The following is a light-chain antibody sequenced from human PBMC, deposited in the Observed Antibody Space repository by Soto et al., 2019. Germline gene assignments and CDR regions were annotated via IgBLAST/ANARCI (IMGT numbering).Light chain of an antibody. CDR3: QQYGSSPLT. Sequence: EIVLTQSPGTLSLSPGDRATLSCRASQTVSFSYLAWYQQKPGQAPRLLIYGASSRATGIPDRFSGSESGTDFTLTISRLEPEDFSVYYWQQYGSSPLTFGGGTKVEIK. CDR2: GAS. CDR1: QTVSFSY. V-gene: IGKV3-20*01. J-gene: IGKJ4*01.